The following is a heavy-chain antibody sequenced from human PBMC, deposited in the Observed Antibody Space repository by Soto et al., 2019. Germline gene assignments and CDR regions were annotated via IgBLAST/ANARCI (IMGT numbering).Heavy chain of an antibody. CDR1: GYTFTGYY. CDR3: ARERGYYGSGSSTDAFDI. CDR2: INPNSGGT. Sequence: ASVKVSCKASGYTFTGYYMHWVLQAPGQGLEWMGWINPNSGGTNYAQKFQGWVTMTRDTSISTAYMELSRLRSDDTAVYYCARERGYYGSGSSTDAFDIWGQGTMVTVSS. D-gene: IGHD3-10*01. J-gene: IGHJ3*02. V-gene: IGHV1-2*04.